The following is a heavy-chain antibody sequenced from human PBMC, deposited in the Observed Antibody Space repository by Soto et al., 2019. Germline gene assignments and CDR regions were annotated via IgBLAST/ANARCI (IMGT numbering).Heavy chain of an antibody. J-gene: IGHJ4*02. Sequence: EVQLLESGGGLVQPGGSLRLSCVASGFTFSVSAMTWVRQAPGKGLEWVSTTGLSGRTTFYGDSVKGRFTVSRDNSKNTLDLQMSSLRAEDTAVYYCAMVHNTSRSFNFWGRGTLVTVSS. CDR1: GFTFSVSA. CDR2: TGLSGRTT. D-gene: IGHD3-10*01. CDR3: AMVHNTSRSFNF. V-gene: IGHV3-23*01.